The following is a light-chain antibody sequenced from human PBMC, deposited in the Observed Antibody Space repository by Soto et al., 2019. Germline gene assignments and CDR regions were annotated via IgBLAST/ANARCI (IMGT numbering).Light chain of an antibody. CDR1: SSDVGAYNY. CDR3: SSYPRTSPPHV. CDR2: DVS. Sequence: QSALTQPASVSGSPGQSITISCTGTSSDVGAYNYVSWYQQHPGKAPKLMIYDVSNRPSGISNRFSGSKSGNTASLTISGLQAEDESDYYCSSYPRTSPPHVFATGTNDT. V-gene: IGLV2-14*01. J-gene: IGLJ1*01.